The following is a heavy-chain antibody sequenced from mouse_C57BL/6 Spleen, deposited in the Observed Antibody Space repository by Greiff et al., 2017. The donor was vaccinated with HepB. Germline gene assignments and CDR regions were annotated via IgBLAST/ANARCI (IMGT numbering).Heavy chain of an antibody. J-gene: IGHJ3*01. CDR3: AREEDYGNPRFAY. CDR2: ISDGGSYT. CDR1: GFTFSSYA. D-gene: IGHD2-1*01. Sequence: EVKLVESGGGLVKPGGSLKLSCAASGFTFSSYAMSWVRQTPEKRLEWVATISDGGSYTYYPDNVKGRFTISRDNAKNNLYLHMSHLKSEDTAMYYCAREEDYGNPRFAYWGQGTLVTVSA. V-gene: IGHV5-4*01.